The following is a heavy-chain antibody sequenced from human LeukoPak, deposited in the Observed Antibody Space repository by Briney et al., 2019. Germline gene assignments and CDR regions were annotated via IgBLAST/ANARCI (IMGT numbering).Heavy chain of an antibody. J-gene: IGHJ5*02. D-gene: IGHD2-15*01. CDR3: ARHVFRWLLNWFDP. CDR1: DGPINSTSSY. CDR2: IDYSGST. Sequence: PSETLSLTCTVSDGPINSTSSYWGWVRQPPGRGLVWIGSIDYSGSTSYNPSLKSRLTISVDPSKNKVSLRLGSVTAADTAVYYSARHVFRWLLNWFDPWGQGTLVTVSS. V-gene: IGHV4-39*01.